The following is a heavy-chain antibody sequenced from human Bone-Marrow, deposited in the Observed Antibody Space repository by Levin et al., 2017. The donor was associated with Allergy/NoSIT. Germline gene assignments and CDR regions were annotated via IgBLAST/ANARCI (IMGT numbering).Heavy chain of an antibody. J-gene: IGHJ3*01. Sequence: GESLKISCAASGFTFSNYGMHWVRQAPGKGLEWVGVISYEGSNKNYADSVKGRFTISRDNYKNRLDLQMNSLSAEDTALYYCTKAGGGGFDVWGQGTMVTVSS. CDR1: GFTFSNYG. CDR2: ISYEGSNK. CDR3: TKAGGGGFDV. V-gene: IGHV3-30*13. D-gene: IGHD2-15*01.